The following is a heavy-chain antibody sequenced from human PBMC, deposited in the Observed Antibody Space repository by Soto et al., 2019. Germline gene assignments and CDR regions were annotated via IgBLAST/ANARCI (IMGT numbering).Heavy chain of an antibody. Sequence: QAQLQESGPGLVKPSQTLSLTCTVSGTTISSGDHYWSWIRQAPGKGLEWIGYMYYTGKTYYNTSLQSRVTLSVGTSKNQFSLKMTSVTAADTAMYFCARVYGRGDYFDFWGRGTLVSVSS. D-gene: IGHD1-26*01. CDR1: GTTISSGDHY. CDR2: MYYTGKT. V-gene: IGHV4-30-4*01. J-gene: IGHJ4*02. CDR3: ARVYGRGDYFDF.